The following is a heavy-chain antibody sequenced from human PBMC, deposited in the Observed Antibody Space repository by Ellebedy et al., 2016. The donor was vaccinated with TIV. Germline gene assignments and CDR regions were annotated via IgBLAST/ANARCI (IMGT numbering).Heavy chain of an antibody. CDR2: IYDSGRT. V-gene: IGHV4-39*02. J-gene: IGHJ6*02. Sequence: GSLRLXXNVSGGSISGTYTSYYWGWIRQPPGKGLEWIGSIYDSGRTHYNPSLKSRVTISVDTSKNQFSLKLSSVTAADTAVYYCARETIFGVLKYGMDVWGQGTTVTVSS. CDR1: GGSISGTYTSYY. CDR3: ARETIFGVLKYGMDV. D-gene: IGHD3-3*01.